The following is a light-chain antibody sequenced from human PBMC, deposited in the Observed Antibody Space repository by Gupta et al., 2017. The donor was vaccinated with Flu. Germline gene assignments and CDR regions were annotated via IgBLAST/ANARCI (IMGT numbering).Light chain of an antibody. V-gene: IGKV3-15*01. CDR3: QHYNSCPLP. CDR2: DAY. Sequence: GDRATRPWRARQGVVKVFVWYQQKPDHPPKLLIFDAYNRDNGVPYRFSGSGCGTEFTLPISRGQAEDFAVYYCQHYNSCPLPFGRGTQVEIK. CDR1: QGVVKV. J-gene: IGKJ1*01.